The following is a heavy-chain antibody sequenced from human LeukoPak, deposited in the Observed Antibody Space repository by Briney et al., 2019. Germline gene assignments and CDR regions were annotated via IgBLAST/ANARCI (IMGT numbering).Heavy chain of an antibody. CDR2: IYPGDSDT. V-gene: IGHV5-51*01. D-gene: IGHD2-15*01. CDR3: ARLGGAATNDAFDI. CDR1: GFTFSSYS. J-gene: IGHJ3*02. Sequence: GGSLRLSCAASGFTFSSYSMNWVRQAPGKGLEWMGIIYPGDSDTRYSPSFQGQVTISADKSISTAYLQWSSLKASDTAMYYCARLGGAATNDAFDIWGQGTMVTVSS.